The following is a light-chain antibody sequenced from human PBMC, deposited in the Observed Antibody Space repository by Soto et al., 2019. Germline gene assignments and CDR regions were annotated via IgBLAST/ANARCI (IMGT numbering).Light chain of an antibody. CDR1: QSISSW. Sequence: DIQMTQSPSTLSASVGDRVTITCRASQSISSWLAWYQQKPGKAPKLLIYDASNLESGVPSRFSRSGSGTEFTLTISSLQPDDFATYYCQQYNSYWTFGQGTKVEIK. V-gene: IGKV1-5*01. J-gene: IGKJ1*01. CDR2: DAS. CDR3: QQYNSYWT.